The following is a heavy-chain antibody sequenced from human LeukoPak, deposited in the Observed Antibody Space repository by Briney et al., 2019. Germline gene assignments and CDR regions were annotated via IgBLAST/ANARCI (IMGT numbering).Heavy chain of an antibody. J-gene: IGHJ4*02. Sequence: GGSLRLSCEASGFTFSSYAMHWVRQAPGKGLEWVAGISSSGATTSCAGYVKGRLKISRENSNNTLSMQMNSLRDDDTAIYYCAKSVAASGVNYFDNWGQGTLVTVSS. CDR3: AKSVAASGVNYFDN. CDR2: ISSSGATT. D-gene: IGHD6-13*01. CDR1: GFTFSSYA. V-gene: IGHV3-23*01.